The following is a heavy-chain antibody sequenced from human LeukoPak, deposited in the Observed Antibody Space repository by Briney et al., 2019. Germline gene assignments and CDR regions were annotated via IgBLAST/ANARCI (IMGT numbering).Heavy chain of an antibody. V-gene: IGHV1-2*02. Sequence: ASVKVSCKASGYTFTCYYMHWVRQAPGQGLEWMGWINPNSGGTNYAQKFQGRVTMTRDTSISTAYMELSRLRSDDTAVYYCARGRQLVENWFDPWGQGTLVTVSS. J-gene: IGHJ5*02. CDR2: INPNSGGT. D-gene: IGHD6-13*01. CDR3: ARGRQLVENWFDP. CDR1: GYTFTCYY.